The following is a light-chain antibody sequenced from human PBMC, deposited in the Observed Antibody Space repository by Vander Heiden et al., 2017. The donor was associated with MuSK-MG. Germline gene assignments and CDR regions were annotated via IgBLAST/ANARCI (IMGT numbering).Light chain of an antibody. Sequence: DIQMTQSPSSLSASVGDRVTITCRASQGISKYLAWYQQKPGKVPKLLIYAASTLQSWVPSRFSGSGSGTDFTLTTSSLQPEDVATYYCQKYNSPPPLPFGGGTQVEIK. CDR2: AAS. J-gene: IGKJ4*01. V-gene: IGKV1-27*01. CDR3: QKYNSPPPLP. CDR1: QGISKY.